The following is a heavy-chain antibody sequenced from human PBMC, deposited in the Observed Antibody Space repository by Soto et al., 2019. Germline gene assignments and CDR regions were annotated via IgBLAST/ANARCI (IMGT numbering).Heavy chain of an antibody. CDR3: AKDLAKGGGSAGFDY. Sequence: GASVNVSCKLSGDTFTANYIHWGREAPGQGVECMGWINHKCGGTNYPQKFQGRVTMARDTSLNTVNMTLTRLTSDDTAVYYCAKDLAKGGGSAGFDYWGQGTLVTVSS. CDR1: GDTFTANY. CDR2: INHKCGGT. D-gene: IGHD1-26*01. V-gene: IGHV1-2*02. J-gene: IGHJ4*02.